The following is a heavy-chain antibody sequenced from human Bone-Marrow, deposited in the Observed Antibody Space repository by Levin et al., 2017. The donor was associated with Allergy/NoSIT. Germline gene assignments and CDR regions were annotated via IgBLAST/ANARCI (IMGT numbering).Heavy chain of an antibody. CDR1: GFTFSSYA. D-gene: IGHD1-26*01. V-gene: IGHV3-23*01. J-gene: IGHJ4*02. CDR3: AKTEWELPYYFDY. Sequence: GESLKISCAASGFTFSSYAMSWVRQAPGKGLEWVSAISGSGGSTYYADSVKGRFTISRDNSKNTLYLQMNSLRAEDTAVYYCAKTEWELPYYFDYWGQGTLVTVSS. CDR2: ISGSGGST.